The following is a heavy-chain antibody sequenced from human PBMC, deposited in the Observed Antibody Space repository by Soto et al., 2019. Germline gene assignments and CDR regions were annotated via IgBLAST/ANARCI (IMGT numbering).Heavy chain of an antibody. J-gene: IGHJ4*02. D-gene: IGHD1-1*01. CDR2: ISSTTNYI. CDR1: GSTFTRYS. CDR3: ARAAEQLNSTFDY. Sequence: GGSLRLSGAASGSTFTRYSMNWVRQAPGKGVEWVSSISSTTNYIYYADSMKGRFTVSRDNAKNSVYLEMNSLSADDTAVYYCARAAEQLNSTFDYCGQGTQVIFSS. V-gene: IGHV3-21*01.